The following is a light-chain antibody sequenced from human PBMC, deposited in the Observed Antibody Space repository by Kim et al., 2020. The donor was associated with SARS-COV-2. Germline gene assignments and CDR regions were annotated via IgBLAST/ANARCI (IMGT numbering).Light chain of an antibody. CDR1: GRLNSRV. Sequence: ATRGRRTRACGGSGRLNSRVFAWYQQKPGQAPRLLVYGASNRATGIAERFSGRGSGTDFTLTISRLESEDSAVYYCQQYGSSVWAFGGGTKVDIK. CDR3: QQYGSSVWA. J-gene: IGKJ4*02. V-gene: IGKV3-20*01. CDR2: GAS.